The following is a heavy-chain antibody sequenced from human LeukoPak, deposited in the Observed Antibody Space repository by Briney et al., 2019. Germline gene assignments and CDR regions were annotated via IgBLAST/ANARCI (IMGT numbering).Heavy chain of an antibody. CDR1: GFTFSSYA. CDR2: INHSGST. Sequence: PGGSLRLSCAASGFTFSSYAMSWVRQPPGKGLEWIGEINHSGSTNYNPSLKSRVTISVDTSKNQFSLKLSSVTAADTAVYYCARGRPNYYDSSGYYRSPPYFDYWGQGTLVTVSS. D-gene: IGHD3-22*01. J-gene: IGHJ4*02. V-gene: IGHV4-34*01. CDR3: ARGRPNYYDSSGYYRSPPYFDY.